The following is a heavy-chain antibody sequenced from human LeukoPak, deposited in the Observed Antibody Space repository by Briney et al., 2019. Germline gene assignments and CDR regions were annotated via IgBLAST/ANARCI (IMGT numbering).Heavy chain of an antibody. J-gene: IGHJ4*02. V-gene: IGHV3-33*06. CDR3: AKGGLAAAGIDY. CDR1: GFTFRNYG. D-gene: IGHD6-13*01. Sequence: GRSLRLSCAASGFTFRNYGMHWVPQAPDKGLEWVGIIWYDGSKKYYADSVRGRFTISRDNSKNTESLQMNNLSPEDTAVYYCAKGGLAAAGIDYWGQGTLVTVSS. CDR2: IWYDGSKK.